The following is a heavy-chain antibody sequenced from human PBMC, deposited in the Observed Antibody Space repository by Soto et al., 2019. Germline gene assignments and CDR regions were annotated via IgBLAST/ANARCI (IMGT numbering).Heavy chain of an antibody. Sequence: PGGSLRLSCAASGFTFSDYDMSWIRQAPGKGLEWVSYISSSSSYTNYADSVKGRFTISRDNAKNSLFLQMNSLRAKDTAVYYCARGLSYCSSTSCYAGVFDYWGQGTLVTVSS. CDR1: GFTFSDYD. CDR3: ARGLSYCSSTSCYAGVFDY. CDR2: ISSSSSYT. V-gene: IGHV3-11*06. D-gene: IGHD2-2*01. J-gene: IGHJ4*02.